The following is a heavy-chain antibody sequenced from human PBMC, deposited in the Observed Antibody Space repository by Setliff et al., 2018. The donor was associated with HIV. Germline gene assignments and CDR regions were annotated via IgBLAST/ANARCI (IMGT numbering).Heavy chain of an antibody. V-gene: IGHV4-59*11. CDR3: ARVETTVRGATYAMDV. CDR1: GASIRSHY. CDR2: IYYSGNV. D-gene: IGHD3-10*01. Sequence: SETLSLTCTVSGASIRSHYWSWIRQPPGKGLEWIGNIYYSGNVNYNPSLKSRVTISVDTSKNQLSLNLTSVTAADTAVYYCARVETTVRGATYAMDVWGQGTTVTVSS. J-gene: IGHJ6*02.